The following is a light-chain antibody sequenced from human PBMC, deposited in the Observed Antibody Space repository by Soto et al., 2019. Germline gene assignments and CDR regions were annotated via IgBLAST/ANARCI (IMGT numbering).Light chain of an antibody. J-gene: IGLJ1*01. CDR2: DVS. V-gene: IGLV2-14*01. CDR1: SSDVGGYNY. CDR3: SSYTSSSTYV. Sequence: QSVLTQPASLSGSPGQSITISCTGSSSDVGGYNYVSWYQRHPGKAPKLMIYDVSNRPSGVSNRFSGSKSGNTASLTISGLQAEDEADYYCSSYTSSSTYVFGTGTKVTVL.